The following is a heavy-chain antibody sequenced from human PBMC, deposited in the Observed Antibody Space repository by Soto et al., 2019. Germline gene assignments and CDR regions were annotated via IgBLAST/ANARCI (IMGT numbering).Heavy chain of an antibody. V-gene: IGHV3-74*01. J-gene: IGHJ4*02. D-gene: IGHD3-22*01. CDR2: INSDGSST. Sequence: GGSLRLSCAASGFTFSSYWMHWVRQAPGKGLVWVSRINSDGSSTSYADSVEGRFTISRDNAKNTLYLQMNSLRAEDTAVYYCGKDIPHYDSSGPTLVAVDSWGRGTLVNVSS. CDR3: GKDIPHYDSSGPTLVAVDS. CDR1: GFTFSSYW.